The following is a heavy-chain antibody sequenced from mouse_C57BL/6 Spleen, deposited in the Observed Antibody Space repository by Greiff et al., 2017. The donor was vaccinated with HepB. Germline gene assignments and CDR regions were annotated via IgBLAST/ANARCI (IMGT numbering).Heavy chain of an antibody. CDR2: IDPETGGT. CDR1: GYTFPDYE. Sequence: QVQLQQSGAELVRPGASVTLSCKASGYTFPDYEMHWVKQTPVHGLEWIGAIDPETGGTAYNQKFKGKAILTADKSSSTAYMELRSLTSEDSAVYYCTLYGNSAAWFAYWGQGTLVTVSA. CDR3: TLYGNSAAWFAY. J-gene: IGHJ3*01. V-gene: IGHV1-15*01. D-gene: IGHD2-1*01.